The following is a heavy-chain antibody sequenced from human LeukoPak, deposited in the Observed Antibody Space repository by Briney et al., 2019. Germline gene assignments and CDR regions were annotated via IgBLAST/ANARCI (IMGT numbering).Heavy chain of an antibody. CDR1: GYTFTSYD. D-gene: IGHD2-2*01. J-gene: IGHJ6*03. Sequence: GASVTVSCKASGYTFTSYDINWVRQATGQGLEWMGWMNPNSGNTGYAQKFQGRVTITRNTSISTAYMELSSLRSEDTAVYYCARAQRKGYCSSTSCSQNPGYYYYYMDVWGKGTTVTVSS. V-gene: IGHV1-8*03. CDR2: MNPNSGNT. CDR3: ARAQRKGYCSSTSCSQNPGYYYYYMDV.